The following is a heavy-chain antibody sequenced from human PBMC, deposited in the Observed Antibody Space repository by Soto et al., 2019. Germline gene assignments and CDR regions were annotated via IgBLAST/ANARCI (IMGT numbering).Heavy chain of an antibody. Sequence: GESLKISCKGSGYSFTSYWIGWVRQMPGKGLEWMGIIYPGDSDTRYSPSFQGQVTISPDKSISTAYVQWSSLKASDTAMYYCARLEDRYYYYCGMDVWGQGTKVTVSS. CDR3: ARLEDRYYYYCGMDV. CDR2: IYPGDSDT. CDR1: GYSFTSYW. V-gene: IGHV5-51*01. D-gene: IGHD1-1*01. J-gene: IGHJ6*02.